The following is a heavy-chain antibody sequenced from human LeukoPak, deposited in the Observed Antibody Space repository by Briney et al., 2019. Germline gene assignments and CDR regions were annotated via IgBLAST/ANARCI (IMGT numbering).Heavy chain of an antibody. V-gene: IGHV3-21*01. CDR2: ISSSSSYI. D-gene: IGHD6-19*01. CDR1: GFTFSSYS. CDR3: SRDPRAVAGTCY. Sequence: GGSLRLSCAASGFTFSSYSMNWVRQAPGKGLEWVSSISSSSSYIYYADSVKGRFTISRDNAKNSLYLQMNSLRAEDTAVYYWSRDPRAVAGTCYWGQGTPVTVSS. J-gene: IGHJ4*02.